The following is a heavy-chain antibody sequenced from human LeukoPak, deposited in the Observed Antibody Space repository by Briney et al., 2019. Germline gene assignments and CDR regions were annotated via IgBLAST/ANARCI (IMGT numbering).Heavy chain of an antibody. V-gene: IGHV4-34*01. CDR2: INHSGST. J-gene: IGHJ6*03. Sequence: PSETLSLTCAVYGGSFSGYYWSWIRQPPGKGLEWIGEINHSGSTNYNPSLRSRVTISVDTSKNQVTLKLSTVTTADYTVYCCARCGDKYIYYSKRDWGVIIYSYYDYYMDVWGKGTTVTVSS. D-gene: IGHD3-10*01. CDR1: GGSFSGYY. CDR3: ARCGDKYIYYSKRDWGVIIYSYYDYYMDV.